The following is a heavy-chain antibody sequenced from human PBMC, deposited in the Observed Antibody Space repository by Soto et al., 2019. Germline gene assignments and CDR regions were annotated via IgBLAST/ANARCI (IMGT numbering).Heavy chain of an antibody. J-gene: IGHJ6*02. V-gene: IGHV4-31*02. D-gene: IGHD1-1*01. CDR2: INHTGSL. CDR3: ARELPQRQGRNMDV. Sequence: WTWIRHRPGEGLEWFGYINHTGSLYYNPSLKSRVSMSVDTSKNQFSLNLSSVTAADTAVYYCARELPQRQGRNMDVWGQGTTVTVSS.